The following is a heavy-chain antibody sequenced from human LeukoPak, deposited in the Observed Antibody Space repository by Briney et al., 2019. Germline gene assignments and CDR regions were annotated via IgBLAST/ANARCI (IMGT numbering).Heavy chain of an antibody. J-gene: IGHJ4*02. CDR3: ARDDYGYTFDY. V-gene: IGHV4-59*01. Sequence: SETLSLTCTVSGGSISGYYWSWIRQPPGKRLDWIGYIYYSGSTNYNPSLSSRVTISVDTSKNQLSLKLTSVTAADTAVYYCARDDYGYTFDYWGQGTLVTVSS. CDR2: IYYSGST. D-gene: IGHD4/OR15-4a*01. CDR1: GGSISGYY.